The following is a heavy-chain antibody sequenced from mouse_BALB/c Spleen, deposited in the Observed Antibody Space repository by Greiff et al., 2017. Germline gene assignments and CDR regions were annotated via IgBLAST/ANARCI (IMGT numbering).Heavy chain of an antibody. V-gene: IGHV14-1*02. CDR1: GFNIKDYY. CDR2: IDPENGNT. D-gene: IGHD2-14*01. CDR3: ARRYEGLDY. Sequence: VQLKQSGAELVRPGALVKLSCTASGFNIKDYYMHWVQQRPEQGLEWIGWIDPENGNTIYDPKFQGKASITADTSSNTAYLQLSSLTSEDTAVYYCARRYEGLDYWGQGTSVTVSS. J-gene: IGHJ4*01.